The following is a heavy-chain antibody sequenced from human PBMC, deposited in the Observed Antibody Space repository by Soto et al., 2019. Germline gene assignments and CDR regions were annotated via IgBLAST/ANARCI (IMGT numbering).Heavy chain of an antibody. D-gene: IGHD3-3*01. CDR3: AKDRKSTIFGVVYYYGMDV. Sequence: GSLRLSCAASWGTFGDLAMSWVSKDPRKGLVWVSAISGSGGSTYYADSVKGRFTISRDNSKNTLYLQMNSLRAEDTAVYYCAKDRKSTIFGVVYYYGMDVWGQGTTVTVSS. J-gene: IGHJ6*02. CDR1: WGTFGDLA. CDR2: ISGSGGST. V-gene: IGHV3-23*01.